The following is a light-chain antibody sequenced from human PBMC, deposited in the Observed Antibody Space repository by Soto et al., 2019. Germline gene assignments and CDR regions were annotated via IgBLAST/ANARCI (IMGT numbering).Light chain of an antibody. CDR3: QQSGSSST. CDR2: GAS. Sequence: EIVMTQSPATLSVSPGERATLXXRASQSVSSNLSGYQQKPRQAPRXLIDGASSRPAGIPGRFSRSGCGTDFTLTISRLEPEDFAVYYCQQSGSSSTFGQGTRLEIK. V-gene: IGKV3-20*01. CDR1: QSVSSN. J-gene: IGKJ5*01.